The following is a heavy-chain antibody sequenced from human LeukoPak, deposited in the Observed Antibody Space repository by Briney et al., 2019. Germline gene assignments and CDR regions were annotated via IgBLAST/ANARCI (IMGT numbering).Heavy chain of an antibody. CDR1: GFSFSNYG. J-gene: IGHJ4*02. Sequence: GRSLRLSCAASGFSFSNYGMHWVRQAPGKGLVWVSRVRSDGSMTNYADSVKGRFTISRDNAKNTLYLQMTSLRAEDTAVYFCAREKDVAFDYWGQGTLVTVSS. V-gene: IGHV3-74*01. CDR3: AREKDVAFDY. D-gene: IGHD5-12*01. CDR2: VRSDGSMT.